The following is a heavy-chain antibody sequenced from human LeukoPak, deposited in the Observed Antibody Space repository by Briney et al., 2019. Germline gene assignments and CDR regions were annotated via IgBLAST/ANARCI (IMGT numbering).Heavy chain of an antibody. CDR2: IYTSGST. J-gene: IGHJ5*02. CDR3: ARDRLTELVAAAAEGHWFDP. V-gene: IGHV4-61*02. D-gene: IGHD6-13*01. Sequence: PSQTLSLTCTVSGGSISSGSYYWSWIRQPAGKGLEWIGRIYTSGSTNYNPSLKSRVTISVDTSKNQFSLKLSSVTAADTAVYYCARDRLTELVAAAAEGHWFDPWGQGTLVTVSS. CDR1: GGSISSGSYY.